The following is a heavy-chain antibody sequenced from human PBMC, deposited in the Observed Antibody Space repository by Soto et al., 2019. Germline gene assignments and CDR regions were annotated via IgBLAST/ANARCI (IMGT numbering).Heavy chain of an antibody. D-gene: IGHD2-2*01. CDR2: INPNSGGT. Sequence: QVQLVQSGAEVKKPGASVKVSCKASGYTFTSYYMHWVRQAPGQGLEWMGWINPNSGGTNYAQKFQGRVTMTRDTSISTAYMELSRLRSDDTAVYYCARDPPYCSSTSCPYYYYYGMDVWGQGTTVTVSS. CDR1: GYTFTSYY. J-gene: IGHJ6*02. V-gene: IGHV1-2*02. CDR3: ARDPPYCSSTSCPYYYYYGMDV.